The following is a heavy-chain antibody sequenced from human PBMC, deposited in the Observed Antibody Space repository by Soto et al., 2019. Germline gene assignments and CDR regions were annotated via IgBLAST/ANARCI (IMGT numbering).Heavy chain of an antibody. CDR1: GGSISSYY. J-gene: IGHJ5*02. CDR2: IYYSGST. D-gene: IGHD2-15*01. V-gene: IGHV4-59*01. CDR3: AREXXXRSVWFDP. Sequence: QVQLQESGPGLVKPSETLSLTCTVSGGSISSYYWSWIRQPPGKGLEWIGYIYYSGSTNYNPSLKGRVXXSXDXXXNQXSLKXXXVTXADXAVYYCAREXXXRSVWFDPWGQGTLVTVSS.